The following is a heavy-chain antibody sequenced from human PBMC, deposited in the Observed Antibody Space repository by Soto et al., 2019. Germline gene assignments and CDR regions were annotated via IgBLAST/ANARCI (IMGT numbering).Heavy chain of an antibody. V-gene: IGHV1-8*01. CDR2: MNPNSGNT. Sequence: ASVKVSCKASGYTFTSYDINWVRQATGQGLEWMGWMNPNSGNTGYAQKFQGRVTMTRNTSISTAYMELSSLRSEDTAVYYCARGIDGGYHYYYYGMDVWGQGTTVTVSS. CDR3: ARGIDGGYHYYYYGMDV. J-gene: IGHJ6*02. D-gene: IGHD5-12*01. CDR1: GYTFTSYD.